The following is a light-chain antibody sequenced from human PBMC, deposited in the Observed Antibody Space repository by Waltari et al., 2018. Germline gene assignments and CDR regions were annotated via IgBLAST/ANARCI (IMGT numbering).Light chain of an antibody. V-gene: IGKV1-5*03. J-gene: IGKJ4*01. CDR3: QQYDAYALT. CDR2: EAS. CDR1: QSIRSS. Sequence: DIQMTQSPSTLSASVGDRVTITCRASQSIRSSLAWYHQKPGKAPKFLIYEASSLESGVPSRFSGSGSGTEFTLTISSLQPDDFATYFCQQYDAYALTFGGGTKVEIK.